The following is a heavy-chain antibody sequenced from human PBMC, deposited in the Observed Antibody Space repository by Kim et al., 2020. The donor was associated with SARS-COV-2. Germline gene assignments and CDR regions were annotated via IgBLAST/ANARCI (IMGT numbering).Heavy chain of an antibody. D-gene: IGHD5-18*01. Sequence: ASVKVSCKASGYTFTSYGISWVRQAPGQGLEWMGWISAYNGNTNYAQKLQGRVTMTTDTSTSTAYMELRSLRSDDTVVYYCARDQGYSYGYLDGKRRMGIDYWGQGTLVTVSS. J-gene: IGHJ4*02. CDR3: ARDQGYSYGYLDGKRRMGIDY. CDR2: ISAYNGNT. V-gene: IGHV1-18*01. CDR1: GYTFTSYG.